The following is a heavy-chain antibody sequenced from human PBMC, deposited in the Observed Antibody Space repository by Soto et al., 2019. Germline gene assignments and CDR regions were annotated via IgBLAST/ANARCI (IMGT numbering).Heavy chain of an antibody. J-gene: IGHJ5*02. CDR3: ARLHDSSSWYWESDNWFDP. Sequence: SETLSLTCTVSGGSISSYYWSWIRQPPGKGLEWIGYIYYSGSTNYNPSLKSRVTISVDTSKNQFSLKLSSVTAADTAVYYCARLHDSSSWYWESDNWFDPWGQGTLVTVSS. V-gene: IGHV4-59*12. CDR2: IYYSGST. CDR1: GGSISSYY. D-gene: IGHD6-13*01.